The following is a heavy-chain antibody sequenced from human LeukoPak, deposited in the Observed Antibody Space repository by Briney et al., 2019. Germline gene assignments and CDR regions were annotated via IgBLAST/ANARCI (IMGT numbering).Heavy chain of an antibody. Sequence: ASVKVSCKVSGYTLTELSMHWVRQAPGKGLEWMGGFDPEDGETIYAQKFQGRVTMTEDTSTDTAYMELSSLRSEDTAVYYCVREEDGVIDDAFDIWGQGIMVTVSS. V-gene: IGHV1-24*01. CDR2: FDPEDGET. D-gene: IGHD2-21*01. CDR1: GYTLTELS. J-gene: IGHJ3*02. CDR3: VREEDGVIDDAFDI.